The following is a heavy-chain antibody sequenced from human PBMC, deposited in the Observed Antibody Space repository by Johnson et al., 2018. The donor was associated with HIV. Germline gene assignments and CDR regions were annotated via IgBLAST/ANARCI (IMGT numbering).Heavy chain of an antibody. Sequence: VQLVESGGGVVRPGGSLRLSCVVSGVTFDDYGMSWVRQAPGKGLEWVPGINWNGGSRGYAGSVKGRFTISRDNAKNFLYLQMNGLRAEDTALYYWAREAGSSLSFDIWGQGTMVTVSS. CDR1: GVTFDDYG. V-gene: IGHV3-20*04. D-gene: IGHD6-13*01. CDR3: AREAGSSLSFDI. CDR2: INWNGGSR. J-gene: IGHJ3*02.